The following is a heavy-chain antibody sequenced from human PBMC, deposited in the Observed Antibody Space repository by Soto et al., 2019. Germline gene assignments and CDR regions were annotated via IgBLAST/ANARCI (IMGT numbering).Heavy chain of an antibody. Sequence: QVQLVQSGAEVRKPGASVNISCRASGFSFSDNLINWVRQAPGQSLEWMGWINPDHGNTRYSQTFQGRVTISRHSSASIAYVAVSDLTSEDTAVYYCARDILSVGPRANDAFDVWGQGTMVTVSS. CDR3: ARDILSVGPRANDAFDV. CDR2: INPDHGNT. CDR1: GFSFSDNL. V-gene: IGHV1-3*01. D-gene: IGHD2-8*02. J-gene: IGHJ3*01.